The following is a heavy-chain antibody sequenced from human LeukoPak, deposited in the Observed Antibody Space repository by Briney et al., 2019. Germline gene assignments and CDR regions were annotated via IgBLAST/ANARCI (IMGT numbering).Heavy chain of an antibody. CDR2: ISYDGSNK. CDR1: RSAYSSVG. Sequence: PWETLSLTCPHPRSAYSSVGKECRSRGSPKRLEWVAVISYDGSNKYYADSVKGRFTISRDNSKNTLYLQMNSLRAEDTAVYYCAKDGGSSWIDYWGQGTLVTVSS. D-gene: IGHD6-13*01. V-gene: IGHV3-30*18. CDR3: AKDGGSSWIDY. J-gene: IGHJ4*02.